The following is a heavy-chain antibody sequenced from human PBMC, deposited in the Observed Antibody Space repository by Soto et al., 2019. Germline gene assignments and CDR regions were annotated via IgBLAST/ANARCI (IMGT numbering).Heavy chain of an antibody. Sequence: ASVKVSCKASGYTFTSYGISWVRQAPGQGLEWKGRISAYNGNTNYAQKLQGRVTMTTDTSTSTAYMELSSLSSDDTAVYYCARVMLGGHSDYWGQGTLVTVSS. CDR3: ARVMLGGHSDY. CDR1: GYTFTSYG. CDR2: ISAYNGNT. J-gene: IGHJ4*02. D-gene: IGHD2-15*01. V-gene: IGHV1-18*01.